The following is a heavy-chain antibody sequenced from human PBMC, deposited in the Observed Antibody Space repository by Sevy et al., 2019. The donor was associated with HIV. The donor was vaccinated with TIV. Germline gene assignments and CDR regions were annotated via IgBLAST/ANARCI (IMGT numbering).Heavy chain of an antibody. J-gene: IGHJ6*02. CDR3: STHPIILLLVTDGMDV. CDR1: GFTFTYAW. Sequence: GGSLRLSCAASGFTFTYAWMTWVRQAPGKGLEWVGRIKSKSDGGTTDYAAPVKGRFIISRDDSKNTLYLQMNSLKTEDTAVYYCSTHPIILLLVTDGMDVWGQGTTVTVSS. D-gene: IGHD2-8*02. CDR2: IKSKSDGGTT. V-gene: IGHV3-15*01.